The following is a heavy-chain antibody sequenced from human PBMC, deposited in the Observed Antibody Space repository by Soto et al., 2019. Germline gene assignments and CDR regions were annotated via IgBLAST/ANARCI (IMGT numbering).Heavy chain of an antibody. D-gene: IGHD6-6*01. CDR1: GVSGGTDDMG. CDR2: IYWDDDK. J-gene: IGHJ4*02. V-gene: IGHV2-5*02. Sequence: SDPALGNATQTLTLTCTFSGVSGGTDDMGVGWIRQPPGKALDWLAVIYWDDDKRYSPSLKSRLTITKDTSKNQVLLTMTNMDPVDTATYFCARSKYSISSFDYWGQGALVTVSS. CDR3: ARSKYSISSFDY.